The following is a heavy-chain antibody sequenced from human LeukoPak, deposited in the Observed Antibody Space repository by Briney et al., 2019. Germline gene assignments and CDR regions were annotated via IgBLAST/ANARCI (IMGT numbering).Heavy chain of an antibody. CDR3: ARNNNGMDV. D-gene: IGHD1-14*01. CDR1: GGSISSYY. CDR2: TYYSGST. Sequence: SETLSLTCTVSGGSISSYYWSWIRQPPGKGLEWIGYTYYSGSTNYNPSLKSRVTISVDTSKNQFSLKLSSVTAADTAVYYCARNNNGMDVWGQGTTVTVSS. V-gene: IGHV4-59*01. J-gene: IGHJ6*02.